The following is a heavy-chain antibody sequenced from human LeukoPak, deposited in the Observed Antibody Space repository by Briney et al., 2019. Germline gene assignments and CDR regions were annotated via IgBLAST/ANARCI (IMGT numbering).Heavy chain of an antibody. V-gene: IGHV1-69*01. J-gene: IGHJ4*02. CDR1: GGTFSSYA. Sequence: ASVKVSCKASGGTFSSYAISWVRQAPGQGLEWMGGIIPILGTANYAQKFQGRVTITADESTSTAYMELSSLRSEDTAVYYCARVGDYVWGSYRGEYYFDYWGQGTLVTVSS. CDR3: ARVGDYVWGSYRGEYYFDY. CDR2: IIPILGTA. D-gene: IGHD3-16*02.